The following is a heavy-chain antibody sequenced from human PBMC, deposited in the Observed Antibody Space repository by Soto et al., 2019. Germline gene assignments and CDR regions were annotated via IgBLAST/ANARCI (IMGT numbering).Heavy chain of an antibody. CDR1: GYSFFSHW. CDR2: IYPADSET. J-gene: IGHJ4*02. V-gene: IGHV5-51*01. CDR3: ARRPWLSGYYDY. Sequence: PGEALKMSWKGSGYSFFSHWIGWVRQMPGKGLDWVWIIYPADSETRYGPSFQGQVTISVDKSINTAYLQWSSLKASDTAMYYCARRPWLSGYYDYWGQGTLVTVSS. D-gene: IGHD3-22*01.